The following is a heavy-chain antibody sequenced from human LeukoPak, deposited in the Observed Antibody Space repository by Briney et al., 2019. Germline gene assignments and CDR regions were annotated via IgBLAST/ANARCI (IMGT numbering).Heavy chain of an antibody. V-gene: IGHV3-21*01. CDR3: ARDSRRDGYNYDY. D-gene: IGHD5-24*01. Sequence: GGSLRLSGAASGFTFSSYSMNWVRQGPGKGLEWVSSISSSSSYIYYADSVKGRFTISRDNAKNSLYLQMNSLRAEDTAVYYCARDSRRDGYNYDYWGQGTLVTVSS. J-gene: IGHJ4*02. CDR2: ISSSSSYI. CDR1: GFTFSSYS.